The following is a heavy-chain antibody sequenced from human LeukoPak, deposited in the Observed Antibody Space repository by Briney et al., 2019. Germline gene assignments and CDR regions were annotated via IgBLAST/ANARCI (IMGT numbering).Heavy chain of an antibody. Sequence: GGSLRLSCAASGFTFSSYGMHWVRQAPGKGLEWVAVIWYDGSNKYCADSVKGRFTISRDNSKNTLYLQMNSLRAEDTAVYYCVPPLESGFDYWGQGTLVTVSS. CDR1: GFTFSSYG. CDR2: IWYDGSNK. CDR3: VPPLESGFDY. D-gene: IGHD2/OR15-2a*01. V-gene: IGHV3-33*01. J-gene: IGHJ4*02.